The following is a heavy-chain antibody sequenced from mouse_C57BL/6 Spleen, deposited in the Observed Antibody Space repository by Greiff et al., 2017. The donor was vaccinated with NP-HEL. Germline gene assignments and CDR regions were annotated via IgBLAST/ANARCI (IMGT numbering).Heavy chain of an antibody. CDR2: INPSSGYT. D-gene: IGHD4-1*01. V-gene: IGHV1-7*01. CDR1: GYTFTSYW. CDR3: AKNWDEGFAY. J-gene: IGHJ3*01. Sequence: VQRVESGAELAKPGASVKLSCKASGYTFTSYWMHWVKQRPGQGLEWIGYINPSSGYTKYNQKFKDKATLTANKSSSTAYMQLSSLTYEDSAVYYCAKNWDEGFAYWGQGTLVTVSA.